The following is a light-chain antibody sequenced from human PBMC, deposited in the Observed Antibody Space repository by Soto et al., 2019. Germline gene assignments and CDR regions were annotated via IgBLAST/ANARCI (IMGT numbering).Light chain of an antibody. CDR3: AAWDDSLSGYV. V-gene: IGLV1-47*02. CDR1: SSNIGSNY. Sequence: QSVLTQPPSASGTPGQRVTISCSGSSSNIGSNYVYWYQQLPGTAPKLLIYSNNQRPSGVPDRFSGSKSGTSASLAIGGLRSEDEADYYCAAWDDSLSGYVFGTGTKLTVL. CDR2: SNN. J-gene: IGLJ1*01.